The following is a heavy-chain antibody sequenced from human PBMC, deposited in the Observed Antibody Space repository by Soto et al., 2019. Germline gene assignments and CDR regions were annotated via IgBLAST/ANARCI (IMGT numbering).Heavy chain of an antibody. J-gene: IGHJ5*02. CDR3: AKDPFEYYDSSGYPPRPNWFDP. D-gene: IGHD3-22*01. V-gene: IGHV6-1*01. CDR2: TYYRSKWYN. CDR1: GDSVSSNSAA. Sequence: SQTLSLTCAISGDSVSSNSAAWNWIRQSPSRGLEWLGRTYYRSKWYNDYAVSVKSRITINPDTSKNQFSLQLNSVTPEDTAVYYCAKDPFEYYDSSGYPPRPNWFDPWGQGTLVTVS.